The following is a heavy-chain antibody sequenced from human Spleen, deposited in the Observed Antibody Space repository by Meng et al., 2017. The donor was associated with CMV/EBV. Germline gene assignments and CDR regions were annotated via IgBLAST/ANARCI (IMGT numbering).Heavy chain of an antibody. V-gene: IGHV4-30-4*08. CDR1: GGSISSGDYY. Sequence: QGELQELGPGLVKPSQTLSLTCTVSGGSISSGDYYWSWIRQPPGKGLEWIGYIYYSGSTYYNPSLKSRVTISVDTSKNQFSLKLSSVTAADTAVYYCARGGERNTILGYWGQGTLVTVSS. CDR3: ARGGERNTILGY. D-gene: IGHD3-3*01. J-gene: IGHJ4*02. CDR2: IYYSGST.